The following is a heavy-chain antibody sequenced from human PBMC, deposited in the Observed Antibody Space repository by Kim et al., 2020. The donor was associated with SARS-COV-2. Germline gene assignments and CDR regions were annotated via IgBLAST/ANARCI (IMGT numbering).Heavy chain of an antibody. D-gene: IGHD2-21*01. J-gene: IGHJ4*02. CDR1: GGSVSSGSNY. Sequence: SETLSLTCTVSGGSVSSGSNYWSWIRQPPGKGLEWIGYIYYSGSTNYNPSLKSRVTISVDTSKNQFSLKLSSVTAADTAVYYCARGTIVGYFDYWGQGTLVTVSS. CDR3: ARGTIVGYFDY. CDR2: IYYSGST. V-gene: IGHV4-61*01.